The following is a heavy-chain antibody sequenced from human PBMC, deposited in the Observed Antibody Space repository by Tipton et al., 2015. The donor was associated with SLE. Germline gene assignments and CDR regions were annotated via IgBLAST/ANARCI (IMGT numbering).Heavy chain of an antibody. J-gene: IGHJ3*01. CDR2: ISYSGGT. V-gene: IGHV4-38-2*02. CDR1: GFSISSAYY. Sequence: TLSLTCSVSGFSISSAYYWGWIRQPPGKGLEFIGTISYSGGTDYNPSLKSRVTISKDTSKNHFSLKLDSVTATDTAVYYCARHIWGGYDAFDVWGHGALVTVSS. CDR3: ARHIWGGYDAFDV. D-gene: IGHD3-16*01.